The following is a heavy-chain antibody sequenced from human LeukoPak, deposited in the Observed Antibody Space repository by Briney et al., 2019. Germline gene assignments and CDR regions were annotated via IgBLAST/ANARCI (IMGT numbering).Heavy chain of an antibody. V-gene: IGHV3-7*01. CDR1: GFTFSSYW. CDR2: IKQDGGEK. CDR3: AKDPAVLGAEYFQH. J-gene: IGHJ1*01. Sequence: PGGSLRLSCAASGFTFSSYWMSWVRQAPGKGLEWVANIKQDGGEKYYVDSVKGRFTISRDNSKNTLYLQMNSLRAEDTAVYYCAKDPAVLGAEYFQHWGQGTLVTVSS.